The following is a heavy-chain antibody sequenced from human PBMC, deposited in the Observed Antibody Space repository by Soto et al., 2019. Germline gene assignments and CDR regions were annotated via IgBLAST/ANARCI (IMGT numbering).Heavy chain of an antibody. Sequence: QVQLRESGPGLVKPSGTLSLTCAVSAGSISSSYWWTWVRQPPGKGLEWIGEIYHSGSTTYNPSLTSRVTISVDKSKNQFSLELSSVTAADTAVYYCARGQAVTGHYFDYWGQGTLVTVSS. D-gene: IGHD6-19*01. J-gene: IGHJ4*02. CDR2: IYHSGST. CDR3: ARGQAVTGHYFDY. CDR1: AGSISSSYW. V-gene: IGHV4-4*02.